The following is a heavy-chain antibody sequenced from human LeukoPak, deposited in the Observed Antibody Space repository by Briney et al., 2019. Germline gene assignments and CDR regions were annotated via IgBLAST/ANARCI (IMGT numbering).Heavy chain of an antibody. J-gene: IGHJ4*02. D-gene: IGHD6-19*01. CDR3: ARGVAGTGYFDY. CDR2: IYYSGST. CDR1: AGSISSYY. V-gene: IGHV4-59*01. Sequence: PSQTQSLTRSASAGSISSYYRRSIRQRPRKGLERIGYIYYSGSTNYHPSLKSRVTISVDTSKTQFSLKLSSVTAADTAVYYCARGVAGTGYFDYWGQGTLVTVSS.